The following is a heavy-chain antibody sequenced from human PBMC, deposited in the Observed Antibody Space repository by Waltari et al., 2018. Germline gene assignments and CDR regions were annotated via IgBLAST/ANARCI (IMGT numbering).Heavy chain of an antibody. CDR2: IYHSGST. CDR3: ARDHSAAGDY. J-gene: IGHJ4*02. V-gene: IGHV4-38-2*02. D-gene: IGHD6-13*01. Sequence: QVQLQESGPGLVKPSETLSLTCTVSGYSISSGYYWGWIRQPPGKGLEWIGSIYHSGSTYYNPSLKSRVTISVDTSKNQFSLKLSSVTAADTAVYYCARDHSAAGDYWGQGTLVTVSS. CDR1: GYSISSGYY.